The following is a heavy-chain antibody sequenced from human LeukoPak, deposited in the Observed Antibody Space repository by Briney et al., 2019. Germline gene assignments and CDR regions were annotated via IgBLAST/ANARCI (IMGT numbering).Heavy chain of an antibody. J-gene: IGHJ4*02. CDR2: INTSGST. D-gene: IGHD6-13*01. V-gene: IGHV4-61*02. Sequence: TSVTLSLTCTVSGGSISSGSYYWSWIRQPAGKGLEWIGRINTSGSTNYNPSLKSRVTISVDTSKNQFSLKLSSVTAADTAVYYCARSSRGAAGNDWGQGTLVTVSS. CDR1: GGSISSGSYY. CDR3: ARSSRGAAGND.